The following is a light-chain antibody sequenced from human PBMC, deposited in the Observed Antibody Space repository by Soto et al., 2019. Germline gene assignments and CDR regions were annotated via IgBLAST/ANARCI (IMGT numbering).Light chain of an antibody. J-gene: IGKJ2*01. CDR1: QSISSW. V-gene: IGKV1-5*01. CDR3: QQYNSYQFT. CDR2: DAS. Sequence: DIQMTQSPSTLSASVGDRVTITCRASQSISSWLAWYQQKPGKAPKLLIYDASRLGSGVPSKFSGSGSGTKFHFTITSLQPDDFATYYCQQYNSYQFTFGQGTKLEIK.